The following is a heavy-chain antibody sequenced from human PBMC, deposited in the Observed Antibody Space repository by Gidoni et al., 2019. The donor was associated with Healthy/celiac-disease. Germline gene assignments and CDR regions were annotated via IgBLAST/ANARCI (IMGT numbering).Heavy chain of an antibody. CDR1: GGSFSGYY. J-gene: IGHJ1*01. Sequence: QVQLQQWGAGLLKPSEPLSLTCAVYGGSFSGYYWSWIRQPPGKGLEWIGEINHSGSTNYNPSLKSRVTISVDTSKNQFSLKLSSVTAADTAVYYCARTAGTRYFQHWGQGTLVTVSS. D-gene: IGHD1-7*01. CDR3: ARTAGTRYFQH. CDR2: INHSGST. V-gene: IGHV4-34*01.